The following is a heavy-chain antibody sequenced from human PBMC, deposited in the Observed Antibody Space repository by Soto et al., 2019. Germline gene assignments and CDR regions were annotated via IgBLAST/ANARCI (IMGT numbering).Heavy chain of an antibody. CDR2: IIPIFGTA. J-gene: IGHJ5*02. V-gene: IGHV1-69*12. CDR3: ARGVGGSYLVDWFDP. Sequence: QVQLVQSGAEVKKPGSSVKVSCKASGGTFSSYAISWVRQAPGQGLEWMGGIIPIFGTANYAQKFQGRVTIXXEXSXXTAYMELRGLRSEDTAVYYCARGVGGSYLVDWFDPWGQGTLVTVSS. CDR1: GGTFSSYA. D-gene: IGHD1-26*01.